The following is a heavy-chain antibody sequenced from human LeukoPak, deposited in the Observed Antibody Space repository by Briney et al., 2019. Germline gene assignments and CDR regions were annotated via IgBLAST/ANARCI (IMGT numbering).Heavy chain of an antibody. Sequence: PSETLSLTCTVSGGSISSGDYYWSWFRQHPGKGLEWIGYIYYSGSTYYNSSLKSRVTISVDTSKNQFSLKLSSVTAADTAVYYCARDPNYYDSSGQNWYFDLWGRGTLVTVSS. CDR1: GGSISSGDYY. D-gene: IGHD3-22*01. CDR2: IYYSGST. J-gene: IGHJ2*01. V-gene: IGHV4-31*03. CDR3: ARDPNYYDSSGQNWYFDL.